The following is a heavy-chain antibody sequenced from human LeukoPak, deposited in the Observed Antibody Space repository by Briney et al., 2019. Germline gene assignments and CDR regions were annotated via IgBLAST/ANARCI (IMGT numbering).Heavy chain of an antibody. CDR1: GGSFSGYY. V-gene: IGHV4-34*01. CDR3: ARGWFGEPTYYFDY. J-gene: IGHJ4*02. D-gene: IGHD3-10*01. Sequence: PSETLSLTCAVYGGSFSGYYWSWIRQPPGKGLEWIGEINHSGSTNYSPSLKSRVTISVDTSKNQFSLKLSSVTAADTAVYYCARGWFGEPTYYFDYWGQGTLVTVSS. CDR2: INHSGST.